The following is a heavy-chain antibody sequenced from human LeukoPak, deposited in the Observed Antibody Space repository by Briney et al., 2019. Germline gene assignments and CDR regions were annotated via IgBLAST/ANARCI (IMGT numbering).Heavy chain of an antibody. CDR3: AKAWGEANRNALNI. Sequence: GSLRLSCAASGFIVSNNFMSWDRQGPGKRLEWVSVIYTGGSTYYADSVRGRFTISRDNSKNTLYLHMNSLRAEDTTVYHCAKAWGEANRNALNIWGQGTMVTVSS. CDR2: IYTGGST. D-gene: IGHD1-14*01. CDR1: GFIVSNNF. V-gene: IGHV3-53*01. J-gene: IGHJ3*02.